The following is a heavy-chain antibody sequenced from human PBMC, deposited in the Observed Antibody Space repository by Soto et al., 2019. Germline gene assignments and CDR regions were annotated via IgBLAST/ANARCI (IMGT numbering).Heavy chain of an antibody. V-gene: IGHV1-69*12. CDR2: IIPIFGTA. Sequence: QVQLVQSGAEVKKPGSSVKVSCKASGGTFSSYAISWVRQAPGQGPEWMGGIIPIFGTANYAQKFQGRVTITADESTSTAYMELSSLRSEDTAVYYCARWEGYDSSGFSYGWFDPWGQGTLVTVSS. D-gene: IGHD3-22*01. CDR1: GGTFSSYA. J-gene: IGHJ5*02. CDR3: ARWEGYDSSGFSYGWFDP.